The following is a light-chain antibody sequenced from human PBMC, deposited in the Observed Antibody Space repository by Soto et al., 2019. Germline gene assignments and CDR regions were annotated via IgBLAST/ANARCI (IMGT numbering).Light chain of an antibody. CDR1: QSVSSY. CDR3: HKRSNWPLK. V-gene: IGKV3-11*01. CDR2: DAS. J-gene: IGKJ1*01. Sequence: EIVFTQSPAALSLSPVERATLSCRASQSVSSYLAWYQQKPGQAPRLLIYDASNRATGIPARFSGSGSGTVFTLTISSLEPEDFAVYYCHKRSNWPLKFGQGTKVDIK.